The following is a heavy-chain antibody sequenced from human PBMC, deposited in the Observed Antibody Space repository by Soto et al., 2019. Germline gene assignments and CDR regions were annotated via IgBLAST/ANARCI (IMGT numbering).Heavy chain of an antibody. J-gene: IGHJ4*02. CDR1: GFTFSNYG. CDR2: IWYDGSDE. Sequence: QVQLVESGGGVVQPGRSLRLSCAASGFTFSNYGMHWVRQAPGKGLEWVSVIWYDGSDEYYADSVRGRFTISRDNSQNTLYLQMNGLRTEDTAVYYCATDQGIYWGQGTLVTVSS. V-gene: IGHV3-33*01. CDR3: ATDQGIY. D-gene: IGHD6-13*01.